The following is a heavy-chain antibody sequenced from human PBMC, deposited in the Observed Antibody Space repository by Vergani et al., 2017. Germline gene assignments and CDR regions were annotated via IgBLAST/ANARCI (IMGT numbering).Heavy chain of an antibody. CDR2: IFHSGTT. Sequence: QVQLQESGPGLVKPSETLSLPCAVSGYSISSGSSWAWIRQPPGKGLEWIGSIFHSGTTHYNPSIESLVTISVDTSRNQFSLRLSSVTAADTAVYYCARHNLWGDSQTGIDFWGLGTLVIVSS. J-gene: IGHJ4*02. D-gene: IGHD2-21*02. V-gene: IGHV4-38-2*01. CDR1: GYSISSGSS. CDR3: ARHNLWGDSQTGIDF.